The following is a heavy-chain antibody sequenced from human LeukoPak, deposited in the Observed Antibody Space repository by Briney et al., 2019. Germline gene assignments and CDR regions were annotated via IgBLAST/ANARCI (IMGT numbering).Heavy chain of an antibody. CDR3: AAGGAPGRFDY. V-gene: IGHV3-11*04. CDR1: GFTFSDYY. Sequence: GGSLRLSCAASGFTFSDYYMSWIRQAPGKGLEWVSYISSSGSTIYYADSVKGRFTISRDNAKNSPYLQMNSLRVEDTAVYYCAAGGAPGRFDYWGRGAPVTVSS. J-gene: IGHJ4*02. D-gene: IGHD6-13*01. CDR2: ISSSGSTI.